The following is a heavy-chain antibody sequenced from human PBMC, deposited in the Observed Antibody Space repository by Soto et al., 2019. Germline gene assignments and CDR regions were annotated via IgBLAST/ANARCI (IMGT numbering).Heavy chain of an antibody. J-gene: IGHJ3*01. CDR3: AREHTGYYIPND. Sequence: PGGSLRLSSTASGVNFRDYDMSWIRQAPGKGLEWVSYISSSGSTIYYADSVKGRFTISRDNAKNSLYLQMNSLRAEDTAVYYCAREHTGYYIPNDWGQGTMVTVSS. D-gene: IGHD3-9*01. CDR2: ISSSGSTI. CDR1: GVNFRDYD. V-gene: IGHV3-11*01.